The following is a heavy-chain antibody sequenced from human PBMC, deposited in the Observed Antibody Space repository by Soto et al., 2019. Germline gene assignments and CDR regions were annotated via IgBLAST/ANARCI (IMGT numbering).Heavy chain of an antibody. Sequence: QVQLVESGGGVVQPGRSLRLSCAASGFTFSSYGMHWVRQAPGKGLEWVAVISYDGSNKYYADSVKGRFTISRDNSKNTLYLQMNSLRAEDTAVYYCAKEPYSSSWLDYWGQGTLVTVSS. CDR3: AKEPYSSSWLDY. CDR2: ISYDGSNK. D-gene: IGHD6-6*01. J-gene: IGHJ4*02. CDR1: GFTFSSYG. V-gene: IGHV3-30*18.